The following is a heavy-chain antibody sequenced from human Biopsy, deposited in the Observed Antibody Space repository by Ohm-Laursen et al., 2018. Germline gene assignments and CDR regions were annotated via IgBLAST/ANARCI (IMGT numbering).Heavy chain of an antibody. Sequence: SLRLSCAASGFTLKNYAMNWVRQAPGKGLDWVSSIDSSAASTFYADSVKGRFTISRDNSKNTLFLQMNSLRAADPAIYYCASDLNGDPSAFDYWGQGTPVTVSS. CDR1: GFTLKNYA. CDR2: IDSSAAST. CDR3: ASDLNGDPSAFDY. D-gene: IGHD4-17*01. J-gene: IGHJ4*02. V-gene: IGHV3-23*01.